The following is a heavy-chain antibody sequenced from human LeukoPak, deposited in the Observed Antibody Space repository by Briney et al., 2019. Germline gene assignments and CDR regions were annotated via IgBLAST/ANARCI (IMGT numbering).Heavy chain of an antibody. D-gene: IGHD3-16*02. CDR3: AKDPKRYTLNYYFDY. CDR1: GFTFSSYA. Sequence: GGSLRLSCAASGFTFSSYAMSWVRQAPGKGLEWVSAISGSGGSTYYADSVKGRFTISRDNSKNTLYLQMNSLRAEDTAVYYCAKDPKRYTLNYYFDYWGQGTLVTVSS. CDR2: ISGSGGST. J-gene: IGHJ4*02. V-gene: IGHV3-23*01.